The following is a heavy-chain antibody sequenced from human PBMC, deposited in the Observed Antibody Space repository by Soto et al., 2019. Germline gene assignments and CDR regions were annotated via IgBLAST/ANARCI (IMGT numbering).Heavy chain of an antibody. CDR1: GFNFSNYA. Sequence: GGSLRLSCASSGFNFSNYATTWVRQAPGKGLEWVSALSGSGVSTYYADSVMGRFTISRDNSKNTVYLQMNSLRAEETAVYYCAKIESRFYYDSTGYYPFDYWGQGTLVTVSS. CDR2: LSGSGVST. V-gene: IGHV3-23*01. J-gene: IGHJ4*02. CDR3: AKIESRFYYDSTGYYPFDY. D-gene: IGHD3-22*01.